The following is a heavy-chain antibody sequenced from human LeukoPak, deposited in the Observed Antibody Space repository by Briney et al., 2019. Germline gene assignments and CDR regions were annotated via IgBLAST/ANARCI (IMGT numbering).Heavy chain of an antibody. D-gene: IGHD3-22*01. V-gene: IGHV3-11*01. Sequence: PGGSLRLSCAASGFTFSDYYMSWIRQAPGKGLEWVSYISSSGSTIYYADSVKGRFTISRDNAKNSLYLQMNSLRAEDTAVYYCARTYDSSGHYWEYFDYWGQGTLVTVSS. CDR3: ARTYDSSGHYWEYFDY. CDR2: ISSSGSTI. CDR1: GFTFSDYY. J-gene: IGHJ4*02.